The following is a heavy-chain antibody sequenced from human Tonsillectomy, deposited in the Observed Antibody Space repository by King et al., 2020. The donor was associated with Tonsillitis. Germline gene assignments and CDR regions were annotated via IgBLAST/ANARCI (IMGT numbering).Heavy chain of an antibody. Sequence: VQLQQWGAGLSKPSETLSLTCAVYGGSFSGHYWSWIRQPPGKGLEWIVEINHSGSTNYNPSLKSRVTISVDTSKNQFSLNLSSVTAADTAVYYCARFGGYSSGWWLDYWGQGTLVTVSS. CDR3: ARFGGYSSGWWLDY. J-gene: IGHJ4*02. CDR2: INHSGST. V-gene: IGHV4-34*01. D-gene: IGHD6-19*01. CDR1: GGSFSGHY.